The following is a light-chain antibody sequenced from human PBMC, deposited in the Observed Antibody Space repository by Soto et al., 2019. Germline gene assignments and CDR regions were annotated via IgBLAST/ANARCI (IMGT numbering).Light chain of an antibody. CDR1: QDISTS. Sequence: AIRMTQSPSSFSASTGDRVTITCRASQDISTSLAWYQQKPGKAPKLLIYSASSLQSGVPANFSGSGSGTDFPLPIGRLQSENFATFYCQRYYIVRYTFGQGTRWRSN. J-gene: IGKJ2*01. V-gene: IGKV1-8*01. CDR3: QRYYIVRYT. CDR2: SAS.